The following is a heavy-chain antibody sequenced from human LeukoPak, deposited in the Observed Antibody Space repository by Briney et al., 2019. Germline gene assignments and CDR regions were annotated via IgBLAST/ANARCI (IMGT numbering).Heavy chain of an antibody. Sequence: GGSLRLSCAASGFTFRRYSMNWIRQAPGRGLEWISYINEGSNNIFYADSVKGRFTISRDNAKNSLHLQMNSLRVDDTAVYYCARDDLTNGYNGNFWGQGTLVTVSS. CDR2: INEGSNNI. V-gene: IGHV3-48*01. CDR1: GFTFRRYS. CDR3: ARDDLTNGYNGNF. D-gene: IGHD5-24*01. J-gene: IGHJ4*02.